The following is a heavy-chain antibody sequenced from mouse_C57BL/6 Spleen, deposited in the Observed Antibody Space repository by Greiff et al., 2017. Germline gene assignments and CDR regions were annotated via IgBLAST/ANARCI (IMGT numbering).Heavy chain of an antibody. CDR2: INPSSGYT. V-gene: IGHV1-4*01. J-gene: IGHJ2*01. Sequence: QVQLQQSGAELARPGASVKMSCKASGYTFTSYTMHWLKQRPGQGLEWIGYINPSSGYTKYNQKFKDKATLTADKSSSTAYMQLSSLTSEDSAVYYCARWDWECYFDYWGQGATLTGSS. CDR1: GYTFTSYT. CDR3: ARWDWECYFDY. D-gene: IGHD4-1*01.